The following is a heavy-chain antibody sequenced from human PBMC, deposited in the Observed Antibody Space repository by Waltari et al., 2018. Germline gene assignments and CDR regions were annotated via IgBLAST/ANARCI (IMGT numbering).Heavy chain of an antibody. CDR3: AREVGGSSWSTTPRGDAFDI. CDR2: INPNNGDT. V-gene: IGHV1-2*06. Sequence: QVQLVQSGAEVKKPGASVKVSCKASGYSFNDYYIYWVRQAPGQGLDWMGRINPNNGDTAYAQRFQGSVTMTRDTSISTAYMELSSLTSDDTAVYYCAREVGGSSWSTTPRGDAFDIWGQGTMVTVSS. J-gene: IGHJ3*02. CDR1: GYSFNDYY. D-gene: IGHD6-13*01.